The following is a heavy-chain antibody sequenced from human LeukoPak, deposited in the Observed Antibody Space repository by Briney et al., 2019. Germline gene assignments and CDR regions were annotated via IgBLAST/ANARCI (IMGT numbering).Heavy chain of an antibody. CDR1: GGSISSYY. V-gene: IGHV4-59*01. CDR3: ARAASSGYFDL. D-gene: IGHD1-26*01. J-gene: IGHJ2*01. Sequence: SETLSLTCTVSGGSISSYYWSWIGQPPGKRLAWIGYIYYSESTNYNPSLKSRVTISVDTAKNQFSLKLSSVTAADTAVYYCARAASSGYFDLWGRGTLVSVSS. CDR2: IYYSEST.